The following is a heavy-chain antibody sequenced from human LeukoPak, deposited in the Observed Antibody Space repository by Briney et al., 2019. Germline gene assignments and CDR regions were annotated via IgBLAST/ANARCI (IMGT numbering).Heavy chain of an antibody. J-gene: IGHJ4*02. D-gene: IGHD3-10*01. CDR3: AKGVLPTGFDY. V-gene: IGHV3-30*18. CDR2: ISYDGSNK. CDR1: GFTFRSYG. Sequence: GGSLRLSCAASGFTFRSYGMHWVRQAPGKGLEWVAVISYDGSNKYYADSVKGRFTISRDNSKNTLYLQMNSLGAEDTAVYYCAKGVLPTGFDYWGQGTLVTVSS.